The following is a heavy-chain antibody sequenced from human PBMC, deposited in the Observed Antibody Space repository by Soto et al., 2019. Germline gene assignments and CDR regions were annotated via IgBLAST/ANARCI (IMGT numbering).Heavy chain of an antibody. D-gene: IGHD4-17*01. CDR1: GYSFTGYY. V-gene: IGHV1-2*02. Sequence: GXTVKGSCNASGYSFTGYYMHWVRQAPGQGLEWMGWINPNSGGTNYAQKFQGRVTMTRDTSISTAYMELSRLRSDDTAVYYCARVTEWTKVTNQYYYYGMDVWGQGTTVTVSS. J-gene: IGHJ6*02. CDR2: INPNSGGT. CDR3: ARVTEWTKVTNQYYYYGMDV.